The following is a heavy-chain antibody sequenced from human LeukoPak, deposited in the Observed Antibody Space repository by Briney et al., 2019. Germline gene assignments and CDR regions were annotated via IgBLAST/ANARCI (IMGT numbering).Heavy chain of an antibody. CDR2: IGGSGGNK. Sequence: PGGSLRLSCSASGFTCSSYAMSWVRQAPGKGLKWISAIGGSGGNKYFADSVKGRFTISRDNSKNTLFLQMNSLRAEDTAVYYCAKRGYSGYGTFDYWGQGTLVTVSS. CDR3: AKRGYSGYGTFDY. J-gene: IGHJ4*02. D-gene: IGHD5-12*01. V-gene: IGHV3-23*01. CDR1: GFTCSSYA.